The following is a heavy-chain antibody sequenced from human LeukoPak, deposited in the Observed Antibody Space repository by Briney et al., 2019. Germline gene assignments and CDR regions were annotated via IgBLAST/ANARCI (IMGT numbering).Heavy chain of an antibody. CDR3: ARDRADYDSSDSDAFDI. V-gene: IGHV4-30-4*07. CDR1: GGSISSGGYS. J-gene: IGHJ3*02. CDR2: IYYSGST. D-gene: IGHD3-22*01. Sequence: SETLSLTCAVSGGSISSGGYSWSWIRQPPGKGLEWIGYIYYSGSTYYNPSLKSRVTISVDTSKNQFSLKLSSVTAADTAVYYCARDRADYDSSDSDAFDIRGQGTMVTVSS.